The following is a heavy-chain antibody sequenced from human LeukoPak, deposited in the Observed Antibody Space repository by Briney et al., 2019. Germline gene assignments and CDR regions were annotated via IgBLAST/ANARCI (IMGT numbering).Heavy chain of an antibody. CDR2: IYHSGST. V-gene: IGHV4-30-2*01. D-gene: IGHD6-19*01. CDR3: ARARSSGWYFDFDY. Sequence: PSETLSLTCAVSGGSISSGGYSWSWIRQPPGKGLEWIGYIYHSGSTYYNPSLKSRVTISVDRSKNQFSLKLSSVNAADTAVYYCARARSSGWYFDFDYWGQGTLVTVSS. J-gene: IGHJ4*02. CDR1: GGSISSGGYS.